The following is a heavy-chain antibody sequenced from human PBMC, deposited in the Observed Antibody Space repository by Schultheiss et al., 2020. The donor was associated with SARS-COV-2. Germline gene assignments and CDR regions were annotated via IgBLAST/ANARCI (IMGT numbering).Heavy chain of an antibody. Sequence: GGSLRLSCAASGFTFSSYSMNWVRQAPGKGLEWVSSISSSSSYIYYADSVKGRFTISRDNAKNSLYLQMNSLRAEDTAVYYCAREGGREAAGVDYWGQGTLVTVSS. CDR2: ISSSSSYI. D-gene: IGHD6-13*01. V-gene: IGHV3-21*01. J-gene: IGHJ4*02. CDR1: GFTFSSYS. CDR3: AREGGREAAGVDY.